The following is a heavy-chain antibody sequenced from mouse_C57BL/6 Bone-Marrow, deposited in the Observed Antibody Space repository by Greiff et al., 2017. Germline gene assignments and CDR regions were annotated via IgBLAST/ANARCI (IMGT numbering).Heavy chain of an antibody. D-gene: IGHD2-12*01. CDR1: GFNIKDYY. CDR2: IDPEDGDT. CDR3: TSYFYDGFAY. V-gene: IGHV14-1*01. Sequence: VQLQQSGAELVRPGASVQLSCTASGFNIKDYYMHWVKQRPEKGLEWIGRIDPEDGDTEYAPKLQGKATMTADTSSITAYLQLSSLTSEDTAVYYCTSYFYDGFAYWGQGTLVTVSA. J-gene: IGHJ3*01.